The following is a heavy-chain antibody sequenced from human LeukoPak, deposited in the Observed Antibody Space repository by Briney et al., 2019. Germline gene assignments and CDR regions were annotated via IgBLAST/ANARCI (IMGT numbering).Heavy chain of an antibody. CDR1: GYTFTGYC. Sequence: ASVKVSCKASGYTFTGYCMHWVRQAPGQGLEWMGWINPNSGGTNYAQKFQGRVTMTRDKSISTAYLQWSSLKASDTAMYYCARPKGYSYGYFGFDYWGQGTLVTVSS. CDR2: INPNSGGT. CDR3: ARPKGYSYGYFGFDY. V-gene: IGHV1-2*02. J-gene: IGHJ4*02. D-gene: IGHD5-18*01.